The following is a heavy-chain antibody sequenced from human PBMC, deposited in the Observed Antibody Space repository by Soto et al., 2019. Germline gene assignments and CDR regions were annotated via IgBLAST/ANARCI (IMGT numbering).Heavy chain of an antibody. CDR1: GGSFSGYY. Sequence: SETLSLTCAVYGGSFSGYYWSWIRQPPGKGLEWIGEINHSGSTNYNPSLKSRFTISVDTSKNQFSLKLSSVTAADTAVYYCARGGGSPLDYWGQGTLVTVSS. J-gene: IGHJ4*02. V-gene: IGHV4-34*01. D-gene: IGHD3-16*01. CDR2: INHSGST. CDR3: ARGGGSPLDY.